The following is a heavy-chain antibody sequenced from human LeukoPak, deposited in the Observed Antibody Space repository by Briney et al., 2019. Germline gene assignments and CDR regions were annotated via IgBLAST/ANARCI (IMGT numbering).Heavy chain of an antibody. J-gene: IGHJ4*02. D-gene: IGHD5-24*01. V-gene: IGHV3-7*01. CDR1: GFTFSTYW. CDR3: ANGDGFDY. Sequence: PGGSLRLSCATSGFTFSTYWMSWVRQAPGKGLEWVASIKQDGSETYYADSVKGRFTIFRDNAKNSLYLQMDSLRVEDTAVYYCANGDGFDYWGQGTLVIVSS. CDR2: IKQDGSET.